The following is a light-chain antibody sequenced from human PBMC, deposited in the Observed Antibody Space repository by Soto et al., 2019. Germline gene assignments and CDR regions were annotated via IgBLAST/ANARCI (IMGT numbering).Light chain of an antibody. Sequence: EIGLTQSPGTLSLSPGERDTLSCRTSQSVTSSYLAWYQQRPGQAPRLLISGASYRATGIPDRFSGSGSGTDFTLTISSLEPEDFAVYYCQQYGRSPDTFGQGTKVEIK. CDR1: QSVTSSY. V-gene: IGKV3-20*01. CDR3: QQYGRSPDT. J-gene: IGKJ1*01. CDR2: GAS.